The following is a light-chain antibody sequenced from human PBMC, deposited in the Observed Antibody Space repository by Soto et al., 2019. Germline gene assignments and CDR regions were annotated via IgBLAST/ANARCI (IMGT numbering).Light chain of an antibody. CDR2: DAS. V-gene: IGKV3-11*01. J-gene: IGKJ1*01. CDR3: QQRDNWPWT. CDR1: QRIRSN. Sequence: EIVLTQSPATLSLSPGERATLSCRASQRIRSNLAWYHHKPGQAPRLLIYDASNRATGIPGRFSGKGSGTASTLTISNLQPENYGVYYCQQRDNWPWTFAQGANVEIK.